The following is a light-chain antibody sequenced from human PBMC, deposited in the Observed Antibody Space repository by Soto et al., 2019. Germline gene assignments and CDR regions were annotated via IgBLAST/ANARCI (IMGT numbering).Light chain of an antibody. CDR2: GAS. CDR1: QSISSH. CDR3: QQYSYWPRA. J-gene: IGKJ4*01. V-gene: IGKV3-15*01. Sequence: EIVMTQSPPTLSVSPGERATLSCRASQSISSHLAWFQQKPGQAPRLLVYGASTRATGVPARFSGSGSGTEFALTISSLQSEDFAVYYCQQYSYWPRAFGGGTKVEIK.